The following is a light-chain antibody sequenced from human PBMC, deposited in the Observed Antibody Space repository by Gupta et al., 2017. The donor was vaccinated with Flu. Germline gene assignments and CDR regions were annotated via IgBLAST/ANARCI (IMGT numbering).Light chain of an antibody. CDR1: QSVSSY. J-gene: IGKJ1*01. Sequence: PATLSLSPGERATLSCRTSQSVSSYFAWYQQKPGQAPRLLIYEASNRATGIPARFSGSGSGTEFTLIISSLEPEDFAVYYCQQRSSWPRTFGQGTKVEI. CDR3: QQRSSWPRT. V-gene: IGKV3-11*01. CDR2: EAS.